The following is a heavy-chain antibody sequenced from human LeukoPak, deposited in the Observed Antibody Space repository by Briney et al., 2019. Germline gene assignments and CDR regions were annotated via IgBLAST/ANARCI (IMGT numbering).Heavy chain of an antibody. J-gene: IGHJ4*02. Sequence: SETLSLTCTVSGGPISSGSYYWSWIRQPAGKGLEWIGRIYTSGSTNYNPSLKSRVAISVDTSKNQFSLRLSSVTAADTAMYYCVKSGGYGLIDYWGQGTLVTVSS. V-gene: IGHV4-61*02. CDR3: VKSGGYGLIDY. D-gene: IGHD6-19*01. CDR2: IYTSGST. CDR1: GGPISSGSYY.